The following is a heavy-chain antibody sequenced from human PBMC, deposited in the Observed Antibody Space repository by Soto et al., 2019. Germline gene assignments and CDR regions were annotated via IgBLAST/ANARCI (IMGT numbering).Heavy chain of an antibody. Sequence: GGSLRLSCAGSGFTPTTTPLSWVRQPPGKGLEWVATVSGAASHTYYVDSVGGRFFISRDNSKNTVTLQMNNLTVDDTAVYYCATNPSGGSWRNWFDPWGQGTLVTVSS. V-gene: IGHV3-23*01. CDR2: VSGAASHT. J-gene: IGHJ5*01. CDR1: GFTPTTTP. D-gene: IGHD2-15*01. CDR3: ATNPSGGSWRNWFDP.